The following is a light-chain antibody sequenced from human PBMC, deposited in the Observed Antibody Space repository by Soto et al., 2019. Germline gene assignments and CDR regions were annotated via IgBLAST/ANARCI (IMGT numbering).Light chain of an antibody. V-gene: IGKV2-28*01. J-gene: IGKJ4*01. Sequence: DIVMTQSPLSLPVTPGEPASISCRSSQSLLHSNGYNYLDWYLQKPGQSPQLLIYLGSNRASGVPDRFCGSGSGTDFTLKISRVEAEDVGVYYCMQTLQSPPLPFGGGTKVEIK. CDR2: LGS. CDR1: QSLLHSNGYNY. CDR3: MQTLQSPPLP.